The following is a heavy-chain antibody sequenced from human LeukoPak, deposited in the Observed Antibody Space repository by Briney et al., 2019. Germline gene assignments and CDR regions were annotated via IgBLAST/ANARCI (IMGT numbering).Heavy chain of an antibody. V-gene: IGHV4-31*11. CDR1: GGSISSGGYY. D-gene: IGHD3-3*01. Sequence: PSETLSLTCAVSGGSISSGGYYWIWIPQPPGKGLEGIGYLYYRGNTYHNPSLKSRVTISVDTSKNQFSLKLSSVTAADTAVYYCARELVDYDFWSGYSRSGYYYYMDVWGKGTTVTVSS. CDR2: LYYRGNT. CDR3: ARELVDYDFWSGYSRSGYYYYMDV. J-gene: IGHJ6*03.